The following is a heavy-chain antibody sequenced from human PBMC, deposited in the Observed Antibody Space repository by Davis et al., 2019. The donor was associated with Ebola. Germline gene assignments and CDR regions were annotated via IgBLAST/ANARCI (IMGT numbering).Heavy chain of an antibody. J-gene: IGHJ4*02. D-gene: IGHD3-22*01. V-gene: IGHV1-18*04. CDR1: GYTFSSYG. CDR3: ARGTTSGYAIDF. Sequence: AASVKVSCKASGYTFSSYGISWVRQAPGQGLEWMGWIDTYNGNTNYAQKLQGRVTTTTDASTGTAYMELRSLRSDDTAVYYCARGTTSGYAIDFWGQGTLVTVSS. CDR2: IDTYNGNT.